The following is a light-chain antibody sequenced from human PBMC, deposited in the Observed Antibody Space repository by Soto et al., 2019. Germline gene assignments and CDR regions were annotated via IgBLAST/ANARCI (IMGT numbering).Light chain of an antibody. CDR1: SSDVGGYNY. Sequence: QSALTQPASVSGSPGQSITISCTGTSSDVGGYNYVSWYQQHPGKAPKLMIYEVSNRPSGVSNRFSGSKSGNTASLTISGLQAEDEAAYYFSSYTGSSTRVFGGGTKLTLL. V-gene: IGLV2-14*01. J-gene: IGLJ3*02. CDR3: SSYTGSSTRV. CDR2: EVS.